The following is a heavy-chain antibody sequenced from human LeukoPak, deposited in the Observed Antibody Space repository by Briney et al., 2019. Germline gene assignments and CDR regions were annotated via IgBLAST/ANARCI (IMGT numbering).Heavy chain of an antibody. Sequence: PSETLSLTCSVSGGSVSSGSSSWSWIRQPPGKGLEWIGYLSHSGSSDSNPSLKSRVTILVDTSKNQFSLKLTSVTAADTAVYYCARARYANAWYAFDIWGQGTMVTVSS. CDR1: GGSVSSGSSS. J-gene: IGHJ3*02. CDR2: LSHSGSS. V-gene: IGHV4-61*01. D-gene: IGHD2-2*01. CDR3: ARARYANAWYAFDI.